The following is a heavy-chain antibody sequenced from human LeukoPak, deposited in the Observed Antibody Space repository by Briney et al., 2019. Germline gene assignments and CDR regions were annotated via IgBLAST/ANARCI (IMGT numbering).Heavy chain of an antibody. Sequence: SETLSLTCTVSGGSISSYYWSWIQQPPGKGLEWIGYIYCSGSTNYNPSLKSRVAISVDTSKNQFSLKLSSVTAADTAVYYCARGLGSDFDYWGQGTLVTVSS. CDR3: ARGLGSDFDY. CDR2: IYCSGST. V-gene: IGHV4-59*01. J-gene: IGHJ4*02. CDR1: GGSISSYY. D-gene: IGHD3-16*01.